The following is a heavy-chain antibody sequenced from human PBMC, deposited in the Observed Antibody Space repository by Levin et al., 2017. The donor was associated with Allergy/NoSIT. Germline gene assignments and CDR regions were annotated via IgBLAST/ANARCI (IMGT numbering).Heavy chain of an antibody. J-gene: IGHJ4*02. Sequence: ASVKVSCKASGYTFTGYYMHWLRQAPGQGLEWMGWIHPNDGDTNYALKFQGRVTMTRDTSIRSAYLELSRLRSDDTAIYFCAIGYSSGPFDYWGQGTLVTVSS. CDR2: IHPNDGDT. V-gene: IGHV1-2*02. CDR3: AIGYSSGPFDY. CDR1: GYTFTGYY. D-gene: IGHD6-19*01.